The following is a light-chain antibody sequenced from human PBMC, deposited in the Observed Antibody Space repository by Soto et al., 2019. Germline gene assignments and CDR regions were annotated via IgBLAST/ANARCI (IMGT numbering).Light chain of an antibody. V-gene: IGKV3-11*01. CDR2: DAS. CDR3: QQYGTSPRT. CDR1: QSVNSY. Sequence: EIVLTQSPATLSLSPGERATLSCRASQSVNSYLVWYQQKPGQAPRLLIYDASNRATGIPARFSGSGSGTDFTLTISSLEPEDFAVYYCQQYGTSPRTFGQGTKVDIK. J-gene: IGKJ1*01.